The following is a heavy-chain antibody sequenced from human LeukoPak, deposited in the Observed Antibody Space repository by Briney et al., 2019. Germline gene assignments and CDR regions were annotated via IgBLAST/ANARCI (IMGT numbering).Heavy chain of an antibody. Sequence: PGGSLRLSCAASGFTVSSNYMSWVRQAPGKGLEWVSVIYSGGSTYYADSVKGRFTISRDNSKNTLYLQMNSLRAEDTAVYYCARVSESLAVKDYYYYYYMDVWGKGTTVTISS. CDR1: GFTVSSNY. CDR2: IYSGGST. D-gene: IGHD3-16*01. V-gene: IGHV3-53*01. CDR3: ARVSESLAVKDYYYYYYMDV. J-gene: IGHJ6*03.